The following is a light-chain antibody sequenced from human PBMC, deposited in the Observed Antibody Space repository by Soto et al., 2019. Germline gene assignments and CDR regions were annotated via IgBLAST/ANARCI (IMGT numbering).Light chain of an antibody. CDR2: GDS. Sequence: QSVLTQPPSVSGAPGQTVTISCTGSNSNIGAGYDVHWYHHLPGTAPKLLIYGDSNRPSGVPDRFAGSKSGTSASLAITGLQAEDEADYYCQSYDSSLGVVFGGGTKLTVL. CDR3: QSYDSSLGVV. V-gene: IGLV1-40*01. J-gene: IGLJ2*01. CDR1: NSNIGAGYD.